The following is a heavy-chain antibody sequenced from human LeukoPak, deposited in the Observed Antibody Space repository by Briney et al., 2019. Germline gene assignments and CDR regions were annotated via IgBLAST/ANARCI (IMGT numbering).Heavy chain of an antibody. J-gene: IGHJ5*02. D-gene: IGHD2-15*01. CDR3: ARITVNCSGGSYYPNWFDP. CDR1: GFTVSSNY. V-gene: IGHV3-53*04. Sequence: GGSLRLSCAASGFTVSSNYMSWVRQAPEKGLEWVSVIYSGGSTYYADSVKGRFTISRHNSKNTLYLQMNSLRAEDTAVYYCARITVNCSGGSYYPNWFDPWGQGTLVTVSS. CDR2: IYSGGST.